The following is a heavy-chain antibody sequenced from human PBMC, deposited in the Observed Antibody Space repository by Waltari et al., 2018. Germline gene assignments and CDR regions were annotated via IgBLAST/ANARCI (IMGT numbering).Heavy chain of an antibody. CDR2: INTNRGGT. Sequence: QVQLVQSGAAVKKPGASVTVSCQASGYTFTVYYVHWVRQDPGQGLEWMVWINTNRGGTNYAQKFQGRVTMTRDTSISTAYMELSRLRSDDTAVYYCARGGFAAARPKDAWGQGTLVTVSS. V-gene: IGHV1-2*02. CDR1: GYTFTVYY. J-gene: IGHJ5*02. D-gene: IGHD6-6*01. CDR3: ARGGFAAARPKDA.